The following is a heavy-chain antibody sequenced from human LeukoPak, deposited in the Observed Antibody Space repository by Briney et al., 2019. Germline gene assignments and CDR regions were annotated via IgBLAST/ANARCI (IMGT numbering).Heavy chain of an antibody. CDR3: ARCKPYNWFDP. J-gene: IGHJ5*02. CDR2: IYHSGST. D-gene: IGHD2/OR15-2a*01. CDR1: GGSISSGGYY. Sequence: SQTLSLTCTVSGGSISSGGYYWSWIRQPPGKGLEWIGYIYHSGSTYYNPSLKSRVTISVDRSKNQFSLKLSSVTAADTAVYYCARCKPYNWFDPWGQGTLVTVSS. V-gene: IGHV4-30-2*01.